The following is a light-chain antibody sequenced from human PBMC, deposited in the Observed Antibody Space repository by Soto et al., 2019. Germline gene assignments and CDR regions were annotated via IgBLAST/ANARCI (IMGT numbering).Light chain of an antibody. J-gene: IGKJ1*01. Sequence: ESVLTQSPATLSLSPGERATLSCRASQSVSRSLAWYQQKPGQAPRLLMYDIYKRASGTPARFSGGGSGTDFTLTIRSLEPEDFAVYYCQRHSNWFSWSFGQGTKVDIK. CDR2: DIY. CDR1: QSVSRS. CDR3: QRHSNWFSWS. V-gene: IGKV3-11*01.